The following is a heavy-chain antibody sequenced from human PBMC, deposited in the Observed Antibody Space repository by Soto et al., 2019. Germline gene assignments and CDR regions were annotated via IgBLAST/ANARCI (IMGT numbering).Heavy chain of an antibody. CDR1: GFTCSSYS. Sequence: GGSLRLSCAASGFTCSSYSMNWVRQAPGKGLEWVSFISSSSSTRYYADSVKGRFTISRDNAKNSLHLQMNSLRAEDTAVYYCVMGSGYIPYYYMDVWGKGTTVTVSS. CDR2: ISSSSSTR. CDR3: VMGSGYIPYYYMDV. D-gene: IGHD3-10*01. J-gene: IGHJ6*03. V-gene: IGHV3-48*01.